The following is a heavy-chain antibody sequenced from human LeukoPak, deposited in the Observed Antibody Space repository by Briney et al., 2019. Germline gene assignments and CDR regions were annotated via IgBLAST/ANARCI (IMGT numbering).Heavy chain of an antibody. V-gene: IGHV3-69-1*01. CDR2: IDSSSTI. CDR1: GFPFSEYS. Sequence: GGSLRLSCAASGFPFSEYSMNWVRQPPGKGLEWVSYIDSSSTIYYADSVKGRFTISRDNAKNSLYLQLNSLRAEDTAVYYCARGPYDYGEYIDYWGQGTLVTVSS. CDR3: ARGPYDYGEYIDY. J-gene: IGHJ4*02. D-gene: IGHD4-17*01.